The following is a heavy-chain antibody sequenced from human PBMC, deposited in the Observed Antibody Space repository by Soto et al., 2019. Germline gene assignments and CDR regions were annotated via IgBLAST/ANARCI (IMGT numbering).Heavy chain of an antibody. Sequence: QVTVKESGPVLVKPTETLTLTCTVSGFSLSNAGLGVSWIRQPPGKALEWLAHIFSNDEKSYNTSLKSRLTISKDTSKRQVVLTMSNMDPVDTATYYCASTYSTSWYWFDPWGQGTLVTVSS. V-gene: IGHV2-26*04. J-gene: IGHJ5*02. D-gene: IGHD6-13*01. CDR1: GFSLSNAGLG. CDR3: ASTYSTSWYWFDP. CDR2: IFSNDEK.